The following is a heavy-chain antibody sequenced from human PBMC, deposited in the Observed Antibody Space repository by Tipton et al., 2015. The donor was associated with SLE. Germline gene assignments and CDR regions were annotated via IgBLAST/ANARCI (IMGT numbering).Heavy chain of an antibody. V-gene: IGHV4-59*01. Sequence: TLSLTCTVSGGSLNGYHLSWIRQPPGKGLEWIGYIYNSGSTNYNPFLKSRVTISVDTSKNQFSLKLSSVTAADTAVYYCATSGKGYSIAYDYWGQGTLVTVSS. J-gene: IGHJ4*02. CDR3: ATSGKGYSIAYDY. CDR2: IYNSGST. D-gene: IGHD5-18*01. CDR1: GGSLNGYH.